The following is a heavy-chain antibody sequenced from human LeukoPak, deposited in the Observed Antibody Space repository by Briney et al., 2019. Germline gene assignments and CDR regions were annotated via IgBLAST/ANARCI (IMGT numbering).Heavy chain of an antibody. V-gene: IGHV3-23*01. J-gene: IGHJ3*02. D-gene: IGHD3-22*01. CDR3: AKDDNYYERSGLRFDI. CDR1: GFTFSSYG. Sequence: PGGSLRLSCAASGFTFSSYGMNWVRQAPGKGLEWVSGISGSGGRTYYADSVKGRFTISRDNSKNTVYLQMNNLRGEDTAVYYCAKDDNYYERSGLRFDIWGQGTMVTVSS. CDR2: ISGSGGRT.